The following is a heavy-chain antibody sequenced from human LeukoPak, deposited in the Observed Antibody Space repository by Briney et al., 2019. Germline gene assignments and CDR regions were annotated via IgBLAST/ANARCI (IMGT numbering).Heavy chain of an antibody. CDR1: GGSISSYY. Sequence: SETLSLTCTVSGGSISSYYWSWIRQPPGKGLEWIGYIYYSGSTNYNPSLKSRVTISVDTSKNQFSLKLSSVTAADTAVYYWARHFGGYYGSGRYYLFDPWGQGTLVTVSS. D-gene: IGHD3-10*01. CDR3: ARHFGGYYGSGRYYLFDP. V-gene: IGHV4-59*08. CDR2: IYYSGST. J-gene: IGHJ5*02.